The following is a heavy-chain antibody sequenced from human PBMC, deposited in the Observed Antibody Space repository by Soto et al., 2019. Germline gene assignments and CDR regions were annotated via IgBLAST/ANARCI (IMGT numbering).Heavy chain of an antibody. Sequence: PSETLSLTCTVSGVSISSYYWSSIRQPPGKGLEWIGYIYYSGSTNYNPSLKSRVTISVDTSKNQFSLKLSSVTAADTAVYYCARDRHNNFFDPWGQGTLVTVSS. CDR2: IYYSGST. CDR1: GVSISSYY. J-gene: IGHJ5*02. D-gene: IGHD6-6*01. CDR3: ARDRHNNFFDP. V-gene: IGHV4-59*12.